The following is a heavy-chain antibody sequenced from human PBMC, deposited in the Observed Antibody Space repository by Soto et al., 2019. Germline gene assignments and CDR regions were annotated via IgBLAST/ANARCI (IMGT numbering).Heavy chain of an antibody. Sequence: EVQLVETGGGLIQPGGSLRLSCAASGFTVSSNYMSWVRQAPGKGLEWVSVIYSGGSTYYADSVKGRFTISRDNSKNTLYLQMNSLRAEDTAAYYCARVVVSDLSFDYWGQGTLVTVSS. J-gene: IGHJ4*02. V-gene: IGHV3-53*02. D-gene: IGHD2-15*01. CDR2: IYSGGST. CDR3: ARVVVSDLSFDY. CDR1: GFTVSSNY.